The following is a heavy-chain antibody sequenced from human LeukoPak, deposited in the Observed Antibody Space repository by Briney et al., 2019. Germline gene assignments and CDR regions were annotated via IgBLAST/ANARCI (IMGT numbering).Heavy chain of an antibody. V-gene: IGHV3-23*01. CDR1: GFTFSTYG. CDR2: ISASGTTT. Sequence: GGSLRLSCAASGFTFSTYGMSWVRQAPGKGLEWVSDISASGTTTSYSASVKGRYTISRDNSKNTLYLQMNSLRAEDTAIYYCAKDGYADYWGQGTLVTVSS. J-gene: IGHJ4*02. D-gene: IGHD2-2*01. CDR3: AKDGYADY.